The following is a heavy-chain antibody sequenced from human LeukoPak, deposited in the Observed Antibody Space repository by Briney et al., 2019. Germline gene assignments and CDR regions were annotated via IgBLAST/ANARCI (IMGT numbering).Heavy chain of an antibody. Sequence: GGSLRLSCAASGFTFSSSGMHWVRQAPGKGLEWVAVISCDGSNKYYADSVKGRFTFSRDNSKNTLYLQMNNLRVDDTAMYYCVGTIASRGSKYWGQGALVTVSS. CDR1: GFTFSSSG. J-gene: IGHJ4*02. CDR3: VGTIASRGSKY. D-gene: IGHD6-6*01. V-gene: IGHV3-30*03. CDR2: ISCDGSNK.